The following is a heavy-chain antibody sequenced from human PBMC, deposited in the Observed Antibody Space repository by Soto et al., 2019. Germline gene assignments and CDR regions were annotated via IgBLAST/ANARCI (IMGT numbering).Heavy chain of an antibody. CDR3: ASSHFGELLKY. V-gene: IGHV3-30*03. J-gene: IGHJ4*02. CDR1: GFTFSSYG. CDR2: ISYDGSNK. D-gene: IGHD3-10*01. Sequence: GGSLRLSCAASGFTFSSYGMHWVRQAPGKGLEWVAVISYDGSNKYYADSVKGRFTISRDNSKNTLYLQMNSLRAEDTAVYYCASSHFGELLKYWGQGTLVTVSS.